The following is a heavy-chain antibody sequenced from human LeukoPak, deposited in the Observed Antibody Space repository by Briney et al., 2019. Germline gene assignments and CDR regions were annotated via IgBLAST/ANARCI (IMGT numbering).Heavy chain of an antibody. V-gene: IGHV3-48*02. D-gene: IGHD3-9*01. Sequence: GGSLRLSCAASGFTFSSYSMNWVRQAPGKGLEWVSYISSSSSTIYSADSVKGRFTISRDNAKNSLYLQMNSLRDEDTAVYYCARELLTGYYPPCGYWGQGTLVTVSS. CDR3: ARELLTGYYPPCGY. CDR2: ISSSSSTI. J-gene: IGHJ4*02. CDR1: GFTFSSYS.